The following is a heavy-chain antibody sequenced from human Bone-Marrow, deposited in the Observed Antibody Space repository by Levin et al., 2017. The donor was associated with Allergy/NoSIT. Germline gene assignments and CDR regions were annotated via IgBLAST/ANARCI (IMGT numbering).Heavy chain of an antibody. CDR3: ARGSYYDSSGYYYAGGAFDI. Sequence: GASVKVSCKASGYTFTSYGISWVRQAPGQGLEWMGWISAYNGNTNYAQKLQGRVTMTTDTSTSTAYMELRSLRSDDTAVYYCARGSYYDSSGYYYAGGAFDIWGQGTMVTVSS. J-gene: IGHJ3*02. CDR1: GYTFTSYG. CDR2: ISAYNGNT. V-gene: IGHV1-18*01. D-gene: IGHD3-22*01.